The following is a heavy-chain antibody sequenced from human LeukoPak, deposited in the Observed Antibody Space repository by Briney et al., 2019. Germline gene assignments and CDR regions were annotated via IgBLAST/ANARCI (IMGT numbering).Heavy chain of an antibody. D-gene: IGHD1-14*01. CDR1: GFTFSNHG. J-gene: IGHJ4*02. V-gene: IGHV3-23*01. CDR2: VSPPGGGT. CDR3: AKDLGTGTGY. Sequence: GGSLRLSCAASGFTFSNHGMNWVRQAPGKGLEWLSGVSPPGGGTYYADSVKGRFTISRDNSKNTLYLQMNSLRAEDTAVYYCAKDLGTGTGYWGQGTLVTVSS.